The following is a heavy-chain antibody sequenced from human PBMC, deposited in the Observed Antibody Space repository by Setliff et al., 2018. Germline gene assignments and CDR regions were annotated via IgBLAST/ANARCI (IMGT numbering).Heavy chain of an antibody. CDR3: AKDGVGPTYTYFFDY. CDR2: LYDDGSK. D-gene: IGHD1-26*01. CDR1: GFTFDDYG. J-gene: IGHJ4*02. Sequence: PGGSLRLSCAASGFTFDDYGMSWVRQAPGKGLEWVSLLYDDGSKFYADSVRGRFTISRDNSKNSLFLQMNSLRAEDAAVYYCAKDGVGPTYTYFFDYWGQGTQVTVSS. V-gene: IGHV3-23*03.